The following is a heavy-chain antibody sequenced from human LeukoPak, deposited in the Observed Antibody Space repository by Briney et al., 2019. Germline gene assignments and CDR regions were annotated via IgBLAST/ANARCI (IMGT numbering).Heavy chain of an antibody. CDR2: LSTDNGDT. Sequence: ASVKVSCKASGYTFNTYAMNWVRQAPGQGLEWMGWLSTDNGDTNYAQKFQGRVTMTADTSTTTAHMELRSLTSDDTAIYYCARHGGIGPKRDYFDYWGPGTLVTVSS. CDR3: ARHGGIGPKRDYFDY. V-gene: IGHV1-18*01. CDR1: GYTFNTYA. D-gene: IGHD3-16*01. J-gene: IGHJ4*02.